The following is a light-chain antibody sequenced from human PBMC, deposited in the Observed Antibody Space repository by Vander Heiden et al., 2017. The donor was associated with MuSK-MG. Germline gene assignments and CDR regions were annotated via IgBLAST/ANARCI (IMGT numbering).Light chain of an antibody. V-gene: IGKV1D-12*01. CDR3: QQANSSPVT. J-gene: IGKJ4*01. CDR2: AAS. CDR1: QGIGSL. Sequence: DIHQTQPSSSVSAAVGDRVTITCRASQGIGSLLDWYQQKPGKAPKLLIYAASRLQSGVPSRFSGSGSGTDFTLTISSLQPEDFATYYCQQANSSPVTFGRGTKVEIK.